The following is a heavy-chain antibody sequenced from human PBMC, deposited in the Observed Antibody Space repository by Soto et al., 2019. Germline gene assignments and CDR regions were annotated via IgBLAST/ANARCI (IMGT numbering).Heavy chain of an antibody. CDR3: AKFSAHYMFDISSAPDY. CDR1: GFTFSSYA. J-gene: IGHJ4*02. CDR2: ISGNGGKI. D-gene: IGHD6-6*01. V-gene: IGHV3-23*01. Sequence: GGSLRLSCAASGFTFSSYALTWVRQAPGKGLEWVSAISGNGGKISYADSVQGRFTISRDNSQNTLYLQLHSLRAEDTAVYYCAKFSAHYMFDISSAPDYWGQGTLVTVSS.